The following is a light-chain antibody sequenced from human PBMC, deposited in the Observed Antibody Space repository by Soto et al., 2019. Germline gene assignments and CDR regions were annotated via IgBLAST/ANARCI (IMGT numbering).Light chain of an antibody. CDR2: AAS. CDR3: QQSYSTPRT. V-gene: IGKV1-39*01. Sequence: DIQMTQSPSSLSASVGDRVTITCRASQSISSSLNWYQQKPGKAPKLLIYAASSLQSGVPSRFSGSGSGTDFTLTISSLQPEDFATYYCQQSYSTPRTFSQGTKLEI. CDR1: QSISSS. J-gene: IGKJ2*01.